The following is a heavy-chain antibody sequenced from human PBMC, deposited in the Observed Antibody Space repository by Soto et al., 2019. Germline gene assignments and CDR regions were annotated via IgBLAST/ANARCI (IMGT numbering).Heavy chain of an antibody. D-gene: IGHD3-10*01. CDR3: ARAIWFGELLTPYYYYYYGMDV. CDR1: GYTFTSYG. CDR2: ISAYNGNT. Sequence: QVQLVQSGAEVKKPGASVKVSCKASGYTFTSYGISWVRQAPGQGLEWMGWISAYNGNTNYAQKLQGRVTMTTDTSTSTAYMELRSLRSDDTAVYYCARAIWFGELLTPYYYYYYGMDVWGQGTTVTVSS. J-gene: IGHJ6*02. V-gene: IGHV1-18*01.